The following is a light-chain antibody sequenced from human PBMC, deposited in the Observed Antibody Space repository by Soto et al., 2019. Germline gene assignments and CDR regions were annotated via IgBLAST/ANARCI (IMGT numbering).Light chain of an antibody. CDR1: QCISIY. V-gene: IGKV1-9*01. CDR3: QHLNSDPRT. Sequence: DIRLTQSPSFLSACVLDRVAITCRASQCISIYVAWYQQKRGKAPKLLIFAASTLHSGVPSRFSGSGSGTEFPLTIGSLQPEDFETYYCQHLNSDPRTFGQGTEVYIK. J-gene: IGKJ1*01. CDR2: AAS.